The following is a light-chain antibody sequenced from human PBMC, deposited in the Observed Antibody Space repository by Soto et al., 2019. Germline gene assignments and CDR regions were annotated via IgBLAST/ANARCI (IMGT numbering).Light chain of an antibody. CDR3: QQRSNSYT. V-gene: IGKV3-11*01. CDR1: QSVSSY. CDR2: DST. J-gene: IGKJ2*01. Sequence: EIVLKQSPATLSLSPGARATLSCRASQSVSSYLAWYQQKPGQAPRLLLYDSTNRSTVIPAMFSGSGSGTYFTPTSSIQAHEESVDYYWQQRSNSYTFGQGTKLEIK.